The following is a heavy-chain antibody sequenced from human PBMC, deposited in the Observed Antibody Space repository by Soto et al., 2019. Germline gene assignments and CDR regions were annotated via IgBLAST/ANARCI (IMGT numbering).Heavy chain of an antibody. CDR2: INHSGTT. V-gene: IGHV4-34*01. CDR3: ARGWRFDP. Sequence: SETLSLTCGVYGGSFSAYQWNWIRQSPGQGLEWIGEINHSGTTKHNPSLASRINLSVDTSKKQFSLKMFSVTAADTAIYYCARGWRFDPWGQGTQVTVSS. D-gene: IGHD1-1*01. J-gene: IGHJ5*02. CDR1: GGSFSAYQ.